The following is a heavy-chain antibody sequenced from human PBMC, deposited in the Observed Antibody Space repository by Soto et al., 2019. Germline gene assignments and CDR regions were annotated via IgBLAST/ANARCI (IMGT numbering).Heavy chain of an antibody. V-gene: IGHV5-10-1*01. D-gene: IGHD4-17*01. CDR3: ARSAVTTNYYYGMDV. J-gene: IGHJ6*02. CDR2: TDPSDSYT. Sequence: PGESLKISCKGSGYSFTSYWISWVRQMPGKGLEWMGRTDPSDSYTNYSPSFQGHVTISADKSISTAYLQWSSLKASDTAMYYCARSAVTTNYYYGMDVWGQGTTVTVSS. CDR1: GYSFTSYW.